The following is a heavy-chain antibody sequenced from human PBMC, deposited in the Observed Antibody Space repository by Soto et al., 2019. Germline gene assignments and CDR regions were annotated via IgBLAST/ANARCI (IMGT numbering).Heavy chain of an antibody. CDR1: GFIFRSYG. CDR3: ASSAA. J-gene: IGHJ5*02. Sequence: LRLSCAASGFIFRSYGMHWVRQAPGKGLEWVAVIWYDGSNTYYADPVKGRFTISRDNSKNTLFLQMNSLRAEDTAVYYCASSAAWGRGTLVTVSS. V-gene: IGHV3-33*01. D-gene: IGHD6-19*01. CDR2: IWYDGSNT.